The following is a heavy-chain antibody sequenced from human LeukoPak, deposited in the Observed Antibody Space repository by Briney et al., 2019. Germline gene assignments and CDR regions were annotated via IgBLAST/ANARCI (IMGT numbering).Heavy chain of an antibody. Sequence: PSETLSLTCTVSGGSFSTTNYYWGWIRQPPGKVLEWIGRIYHSGDTYYNPSLKSRVTISVDTSKNQSSLELSVVPAADPAVHFCARHHHHWNWGEWGQGTLVTVSS. CDR3: ARHHHHWNWGE. CDR1: GGSFSTTNYY. D-gene: IGHD7-27*01. J-gene: IGHJ4*02. CDR2: IYHSGDT. V-gene: IGHV4-39*01.